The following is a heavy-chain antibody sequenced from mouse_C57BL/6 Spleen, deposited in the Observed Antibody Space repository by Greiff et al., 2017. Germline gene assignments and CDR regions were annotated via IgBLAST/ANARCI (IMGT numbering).Heavy chain of an antibody. Sequence: VQLQQSGAELVRPGTSVKVSCKASGYAFTNYLIQWVKQRPGQGLEWIGMINPGGGGTNYNEKFKGKATLTADKSSSTAYMQLSSLTSEDSAVYFCARSATIVAGIDYWGQGTTLTVSS. CDR2: INPGGGGT. CDR3: ARSATIVAGIDY. V-gene: IGHV1-54*01. CDR1: GYAFTNYL. D-gene: IGHD1-1*01. J-gene: IGHJ2*01.